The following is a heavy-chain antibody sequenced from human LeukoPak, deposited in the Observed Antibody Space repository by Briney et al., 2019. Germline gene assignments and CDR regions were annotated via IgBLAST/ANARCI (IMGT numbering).Heavy chain of an antibody. V-gene: IGHV1-46*01. CDR3: ARAFCTNGVCFIFAY. J-gene: IGHJ4*02. Sequence: ASVKVSCKASGYIFSNYYLHWVRQAPGQGLEWMGIINPSDGNTEPYAQRFRGRVTMTRDTSTSTVYMELSGLRSEDTAVYYCARAFCTNGVCFIFAYWGQGTLVTVSS. CDR2: INPSDGNT. D-gene: IGHD2-8*01. CDR1: GYIFSNYY.